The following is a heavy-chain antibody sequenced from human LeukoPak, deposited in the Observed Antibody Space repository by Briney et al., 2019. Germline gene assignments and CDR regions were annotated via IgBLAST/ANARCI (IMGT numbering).Heavy chain of an antibody. V-gene: IGHV1-69*13. Sequence: SVKVSCKASGGTFSSYAISWVRQAPGQGLEWMGGIIPIFGTANYAQKFQGRVTITADESTSTAYMELSSLRSEDTAVYYCARVYYDSNGYYYNYYYYMDVWGKGTTVTISS. CDR2: IIPIFGTA. CDR3: ARVYYDSNGYYYNYYYYMDV. J-gene: IGHJ6*03. D-gene: IGHD3-22*01. CDR1: GGTFSSYA.